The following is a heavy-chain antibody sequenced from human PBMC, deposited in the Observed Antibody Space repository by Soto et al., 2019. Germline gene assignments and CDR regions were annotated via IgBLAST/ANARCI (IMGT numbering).Heavy chain of an antibody. D-gene: IGHD3-22*01. J-gene: IGHJ4*02. CDR1: GFTFSSYA. V-gene: IGHV3-23*01. CDR2: ISGSGGST. Sequence: GGSLRLSCASSGFTFSSYAMSWVRQAPGKGLEWVSAISGSGGSTYYADSVKGRFTISRDNSKNTLYLQMNSLGAEDTAVYYCAKDSSHITMIVVAPDYWGQGTLVTVSS. CDR3: AKDSSHITMIVVAPDY.